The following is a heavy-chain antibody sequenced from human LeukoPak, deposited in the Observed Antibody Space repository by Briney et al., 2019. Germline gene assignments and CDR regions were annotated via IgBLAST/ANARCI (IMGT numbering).Heavy chain of an antibody. Sequence: GESLKISCQASGYSFTSSWIGWARQMPGKGLEWMAIINPGDSDTRYSPSFQGQVTISADKSISTVYLQWGSLKASDTAMYYCARSGPDFWSGYSSASGWFDPWGQGTLVTVSS. CDR2: INPGDSDT. CDR1: GYSFTSSW. CDR3: ARSGPDFWSGYSSASGWFDP. V-gene: IGHV5-51*01. D-gene: IGHD3-3*01. J-gene: IGHJ5*02.